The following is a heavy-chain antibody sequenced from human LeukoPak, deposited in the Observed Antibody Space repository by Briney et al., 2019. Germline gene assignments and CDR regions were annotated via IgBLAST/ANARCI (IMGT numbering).Heavy chain of an antibody. CDR2: IYTSGST. D-gene: IGHD2-2*01. Sequence: SETLSLTCTVSGGSISSYYWSWIRQPAGKGLEWIGRIYTSGSTNYNPSLKSRVTMSVDTSKNQFSLKLSSVTAADTAVYYCAREEAGYCSSTSCWDAFDIWGQGTMVTVSS. V-gene: IGHV4-4*07. J-gene: IGHJ3*02. CDR1: GGSISSYY. CDR3: AREEAGYCSSTSCWDAFDI.